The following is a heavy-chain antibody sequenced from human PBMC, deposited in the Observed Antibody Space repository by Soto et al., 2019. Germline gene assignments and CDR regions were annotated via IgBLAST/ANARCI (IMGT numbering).Heavy chain of an antibody. CDR2: IKQDGSEK. J-gene: IGHJ4*02. D-gene: IGHD3-3*01. V-gene: IGHV3-7*01. CDR3: VSPYYSFWDGVPGY. Sequence: GGSLRLSCAASGFTFSSHWMSWGRQSPGKGLEWVANIKQDGSEKNYVDSVKGRFTISRDNAKNSVYLQMNSLRADDTAVYHCVSPYYSFWDGVPGYWGQGTLVTVSS. CDR1: GFTFSSHW.